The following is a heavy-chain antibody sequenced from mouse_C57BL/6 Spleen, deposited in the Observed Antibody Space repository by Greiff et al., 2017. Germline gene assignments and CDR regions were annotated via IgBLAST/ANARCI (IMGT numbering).Heavy chain of an antibody. J-gene: IGHJ2*01. CDR1: GFTFSSYA. D-gene: IGHD1-1*01. CDR3: ARDYYGSRGNFDY. V-gene: IGHV5-4*01. CDR2: ISDGGSYT. Sequence: EVKVEESGGGLVKPGGSLKLSCAASGFTFSSYAMSWVRQTPEKRLEWVATISDGGSYTYYPDNVKGRFTISRDNAKNNLYLQMSHLKSEDTAMYYCARDYYGSRGNFDYWGQGTTLTVAS.